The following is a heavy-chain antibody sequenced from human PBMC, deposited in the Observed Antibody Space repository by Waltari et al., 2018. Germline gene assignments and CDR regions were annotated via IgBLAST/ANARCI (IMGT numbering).Heavy chain of an antibody. J-gene: IGHJ4*02. CDR3: ARGPVAGSGSYYVGDY. D-gene: IGHD1-26*01. CDR2: ISTDGSDA. V-gene: IGHV3-74*01. Sequence: EVQLVESGGGLVQPGGSLRLACAASGLTFSSYWMHWVGQVPGKGLVWCSRISTDGSDANYADSVQGRFTSSRDNAKNIRYLQMNSLRAEDTAVYYCARGPVAGSGSYYVGDYWGQGTLVTVSS. CDR1: GLTFSSYW.